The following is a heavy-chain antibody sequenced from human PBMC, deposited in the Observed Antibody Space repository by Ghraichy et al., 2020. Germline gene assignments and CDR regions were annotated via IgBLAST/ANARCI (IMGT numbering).Heavy chain of an antibody. V-gene: IGHV3-7*01. J-gene: IGHJ4*02. CDR2: IKLDGSEE. D-gene: IGHD3-22*01. Sequence: AASGFTFRLYWMSWVRQAPGKGLEWVANIKLDGSEEYYVDSVKGRFTISRDNAKNLLYLQMNTLRAEDTAVYFCARDLEVSYYDSRAYYGYWGQGTLVTVSS. CDR1: GFTFRLYW. CDR3: ARDLEVSYYDSRAYYGY.